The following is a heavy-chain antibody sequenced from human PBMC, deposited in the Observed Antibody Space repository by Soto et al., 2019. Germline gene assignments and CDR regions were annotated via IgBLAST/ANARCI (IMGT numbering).Heavy chain of an antibody. CDR3: AIYPYYYDSSGSAGDY. CDR2: IYYSGST. Sequence: QLQLQESGPGLVKPSETLSLTCTVSGGSISSSSYYWGWIRQPPGKGLEWIGSIYYSGSTYYNPSIKSRVTISVDTSKNQFSLKLSSVTAADTAVYYCAIYPYYYDSSGSAGDYWGQGTLVTVSS. D-gene: IGHD3-22*01. V-gene: IGHV4-39*01. J-gene: IGHJ4*02. CDR1: GGSISSSSYY.